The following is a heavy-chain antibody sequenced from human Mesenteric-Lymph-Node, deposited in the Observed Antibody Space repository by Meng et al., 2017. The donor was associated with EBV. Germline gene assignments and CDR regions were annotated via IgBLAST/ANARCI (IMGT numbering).Heavy chain of an antibody. CDR1: GFTFNSYA. J-gene: IGHJ4*02. Sequence: QVQVLEPGGVAAQPGRSLILSCAASGFTFNSYAMHWVRQAPGKGLEWVGVISYDGSNSYYADSVKGRFTFSRDNSKNTLYLQMNSLRPEDTAVYYCARVHDSSGSHPDYWGQGTLVTVSS. V-gene: IGHV3-30-3*01. CDR3: ARVHDSSGSHPDY. CDR2: ISYDGSNS. D-gene: IGHD3-22*01.